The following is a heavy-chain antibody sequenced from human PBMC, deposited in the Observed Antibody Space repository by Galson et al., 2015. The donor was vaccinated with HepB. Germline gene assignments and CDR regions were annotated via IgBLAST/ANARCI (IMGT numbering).Heavy chain of an antibody. CDR1: GNTLTELS. V-gene: IGHV1-24*01. CDR2: FGPEDGET. Sequence: SVKVSCKVPGNTLTELSMQWVRLAPGKGLEWMGGFGPEDGETVYAQKFQGRLTMTEDTSTDTAYLELSSLRSEDTAVYYGASLSATSGAYMFPGGRDGFNIWGQGTMVTVSS. D-gene: IGHD5-24*01. CDR3: ASLSATSGAYMFPGGRDGFNI. J-gene: IGHJ3*01.